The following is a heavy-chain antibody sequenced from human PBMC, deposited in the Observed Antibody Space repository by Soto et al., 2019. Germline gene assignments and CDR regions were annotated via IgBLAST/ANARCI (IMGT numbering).Heavy chain of an antibody. CDR1: GFTFNTYG. V-gene: IGHV3-30*03. D-gene: IGHD1-20*01. CDR2: ISYDGSNK. Sequence: GGSLRLSCAASGFTFNTYGMYWVRQAPGKGLEWVAAISYDGSNKYYADSVKGRFTISRDNSKNTLYLQMNSLRAEDTAVYYCAGGWYDYYYYYGMDVWGQGTTVTVSS. CDR3: AGGWYDYYYYYGMDV. J-gene: IGHJ6*02.